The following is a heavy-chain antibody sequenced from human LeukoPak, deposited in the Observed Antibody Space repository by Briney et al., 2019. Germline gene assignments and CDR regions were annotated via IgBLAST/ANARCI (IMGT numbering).Heavy chain of an antibody. V-gene: IGHV3-49*03. D-gene: IGHD4-17*01. CDR1: GFTFGDYA. Sequence: GGSLRLSCTASGFTFGDYAMSWFRQAPGKGLEWVGFIRSKACGGTTEYAASVKGRFTISRDDSKSIAYLQMNSLKTEDTAVYYCTSTASTVTTMGYYFDYWGQGTLVTVSS. CDR2: IRSKACGGTT. CDR3: TSTASTVTTMGYYFDY. J-gene: IGHJ4*02.